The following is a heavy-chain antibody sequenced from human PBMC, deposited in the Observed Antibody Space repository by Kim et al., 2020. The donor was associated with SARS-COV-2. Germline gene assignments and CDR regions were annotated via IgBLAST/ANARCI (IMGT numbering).Heavy chain of an antibody. D-gene: IGHD6-13*01. Sequence: PSLKSRLTITKDTSKNQVVLTMTNMDPVDTATYYCAHRRSSSWQGYYFDYWGQGTLVTVSS. CDR3: AHRRSSSWQGYYFDY. J-gene: IGHJ4*02. V-gene: IGHV2-5*01.